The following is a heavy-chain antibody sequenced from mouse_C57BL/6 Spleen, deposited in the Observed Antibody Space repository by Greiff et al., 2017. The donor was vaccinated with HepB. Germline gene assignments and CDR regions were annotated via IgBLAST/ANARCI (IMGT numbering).Heavy chain of an antibody. V-gene: IGHV1-50*01. D-gene: IGHD2-1*01. CDR1: GYTFTSYW. CDR3: ARHYGNSRGNAMDY. J-gene: IGHJ4*01. CDR2: IDPSDSYT. Sequence: QVQLQQPGAELVKPGASVKLSCKASGYTFTSYWMQWVKQRPGQGLEWIGEIDPSDSYTNYNQKFKGKATLTVDTSSSTAYMQLSSLTSEDSAVYYCARHYGNSRGNAMDYWGQGTSVTVSS.